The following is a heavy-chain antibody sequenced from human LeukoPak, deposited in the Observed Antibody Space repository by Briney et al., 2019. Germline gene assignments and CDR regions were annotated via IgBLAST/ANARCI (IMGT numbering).Heavy chain of an antibody. CDR2: ISGSGGST. V-gene: IGHV3-23*01. Sequence: GGSLRLSCAASGFTLSSYAMSWVRQAPGKGLDWVSTISGSGGSTYYADSVKGRFTISRDNAKNSLYLQMNSLRVEDTAVYYCVRVGTSFDIWGQGTMVTVSS. CDR3: VRVGTSFDI. D-gene: IGHD7-27*01. CDR1: GFTLSSYA. J-gene: IGHJ3*02.